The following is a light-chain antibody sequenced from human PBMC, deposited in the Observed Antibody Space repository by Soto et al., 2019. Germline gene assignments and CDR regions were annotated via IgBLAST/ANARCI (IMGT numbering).Light chain of an antibody. CDR3: AAWDDSLSGVV. J-gene: IGLJ2*01. Sequence: QSDLTQPPSASGTPGQRVTISCSGSSSNIGSNYVYWYHQLPGTAPKVLMFRNNQRPSGVPDRFSGSKSGTSASLAISGLRSEDEADYYCAAWDDSLSGVVFGGGTKVTVL. CDR2: RNN. V-gene: IGLV1-47*01. CDR1: SSNIGSNY.